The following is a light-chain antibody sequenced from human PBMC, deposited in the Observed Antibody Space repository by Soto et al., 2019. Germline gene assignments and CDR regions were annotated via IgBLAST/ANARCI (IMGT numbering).Light chain of an antibody. J-gene: IGKJ2*01. V-gene: IGKV1-5*01. CDR3: QQYNSYPYT. CDR1: QSITTW. CDR2: DAS. Sequence: DIQMNKSPSPLSASVGDRVTITCRASQSITTWLSWYQQEPGKAPKLLIYDASSLESGVPSRFSGSGSVTQFTLTISSLQTDDSATYYCQQYNSYPYTFGQGSKLEIK.